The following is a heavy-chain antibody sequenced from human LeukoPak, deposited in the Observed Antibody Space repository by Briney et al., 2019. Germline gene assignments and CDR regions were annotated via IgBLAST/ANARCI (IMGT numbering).Heavy chain of an antibody. J-gene: IGHJ4*02. Sequence: GASVKVSCKASGYTFTGYYMHWVRQAPGQGLEWMGWINPNSGGTNYAQKFRGRVTMTRDTSISTAYMELSRLRSDDTAVYYCARGRDYYDSSGAQDYWGQGTLVTVSS. CDR1: GYTFTGYY. V-gene: IGHV1-2*02. D-gene: IGHD3-22*01. CDR3: ARGRDYYDSSGAQDY. CDR2: INPNSGGT.